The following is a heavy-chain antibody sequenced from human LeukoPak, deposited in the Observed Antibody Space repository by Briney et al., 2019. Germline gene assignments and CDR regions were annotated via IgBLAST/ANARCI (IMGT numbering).Heavy chain of an antibody. CDR2: IYYSGSA. CDR3: ARVEMATQSGVIYYYYGMDV. V-gene: IGHV4-39*07. Sequence: PSETLSLTCTVSGGSISSSSYYWGWIRQPPGKGLEWIGSIYYSGSAYYNPSLTGRVTISIDTSKKQFSLKLSSVTAADTAVYYCARVEMATQSGVIYYYYGMDVWGQGTTVTVSS. CDR1: GGSISSSSYY. D-gene: IGHD5-24*01. J-gene: IGHJ6*02.